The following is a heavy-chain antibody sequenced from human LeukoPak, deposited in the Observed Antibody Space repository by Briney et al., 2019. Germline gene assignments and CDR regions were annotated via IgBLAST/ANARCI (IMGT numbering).Heavy chain of an antibody. V-gene: IGHV4-4*07. Sequence: SETLSLTFTVSGGSISRYYWSWIRQPAGKGLEWIGRIYTSGSTNYNPSLKSRVTMSLDTSNNQFSLKLSPVNAADTAVYSCERDGTYSSSPTQHNRFDHWGQGTLVTVSS. CDR3: ERDGTYSSSPTQHNRFDH. CDR2: IYTSGST. CDR1: GGSISRYY. J-gene: IGHJ5*02. D-gene: IGHD6-6*01.